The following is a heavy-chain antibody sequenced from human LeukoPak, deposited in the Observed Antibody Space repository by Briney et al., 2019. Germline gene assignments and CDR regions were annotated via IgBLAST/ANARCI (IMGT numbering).Heavy chain of an antibody. J-gene: IGHJ4*02. CDR3: ARARERRVFDY. CDR2: IYSGGST. Sequence: PGGSLRLSCAASGFTVSSNYTSWVRQAPGKGLEWISVIYSGGSTYYADSVKGRFTISRDNSKNTLYPQMNSLRAEDTAVYYCARARERRVFDYWGQGTLVTVSS. CDR1: GFTVSSNY. V-gene: IGHV3-66*01.